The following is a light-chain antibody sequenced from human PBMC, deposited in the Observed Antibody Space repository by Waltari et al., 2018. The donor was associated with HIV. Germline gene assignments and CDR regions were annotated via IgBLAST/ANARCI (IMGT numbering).Light chain of an antibody. CDR3: QVWDTGGDHPEWV. CDR1: NIGIKS. Sequence: SYVLTQPPSVSVAPGQTARVTCGGNNIGIKSVHWYQVKPGQAPVLVVYDDSARPSGIPERFSGANSGNTATRTISRVEAVDEADYYCQVWDTGGDHPEWVFGGGTKLTVL. J-gene: IGLJ3*02. CDR2: DDS. V-gene: IGLV3-21*02.